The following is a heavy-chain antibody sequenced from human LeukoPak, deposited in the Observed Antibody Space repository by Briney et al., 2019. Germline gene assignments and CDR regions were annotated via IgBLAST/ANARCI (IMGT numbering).Heavy chain of an antibody. CDR1: AGSISSSSYY. Sequence: SETLSLTCTVSAGSISSSSYYWGWIRQPPGKGLEWIGSIYYSGSTYYNPSLKSRVTMSVDTSKNQFSLKLSSVTAADTAVYYCTGGSWLVLNYWGQGTLVTVSS. CDR2: IYYSGST. CDR3: TGGSWLVLNY. J-gene: IGHJ4*02. D-gene: IGHD6-19*01. V-gene: IGHV4-39*07.